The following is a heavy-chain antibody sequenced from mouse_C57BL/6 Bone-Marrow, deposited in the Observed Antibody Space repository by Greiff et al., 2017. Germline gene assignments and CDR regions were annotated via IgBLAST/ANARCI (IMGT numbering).Heavy chain of an antibody. J-gene: IGHJ3*01. Sequence: VQLQQSGPELVKPGASVKISCKASGYTFTDYYMHWVRQSQGKSLEWLGDINPNNGGTSYTQKFKGKATLTVDKSSSTAYMELRSLTSEDSAVYYCAKRERGWGQGTLVTVSA. CDR3: AKRERG. CDR1: GYTFTDYY. V-gene: IGHV1-26*01. CDR2: INPNNGGT.